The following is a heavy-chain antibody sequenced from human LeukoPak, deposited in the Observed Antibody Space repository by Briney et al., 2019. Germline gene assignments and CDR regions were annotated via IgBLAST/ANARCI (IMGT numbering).Heavy chain of an antibody. V-gene: IGHV1-2*02. Sequence: ASVKVSCKASGYTFIGYYIRWVRQAPGQGLEWVGWINANSGGTNYAQKFQGRVTMTRDTSITTAYMDLSSLNSDDTAVYFCAKGLSTGWFDPWGQGTLVTVSS. D-gene: IGHD2-2*01. J-gene: IGHJ5*02. CDR2: INANSGGT. CDR1: GYTFIGYY. CDR3: AKGLSTGWFDP.